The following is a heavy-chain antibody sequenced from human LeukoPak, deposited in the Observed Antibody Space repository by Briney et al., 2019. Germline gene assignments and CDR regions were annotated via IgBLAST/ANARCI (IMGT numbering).Heavy chain of an antibody. V-gene: IGHV3-21*01. CDR2: ISSSSSYI. J-gene: IGHJ6*02. Sequence: GGSLRLSCAASGFTFSSYSMNWVRQAPGKGLEWVSSISSSSSYIYYADSVKGRFTISRDNAKNSLYLQMNSLRAEDTAVYYCARDVYYYDSSGSLYYGMDVWGQGTTVTVSS. CDR3: ARDVYYYDSSGSLYYGMDV. D-gene: IGHD3-22*01. CDR1: GFTFSSYS.